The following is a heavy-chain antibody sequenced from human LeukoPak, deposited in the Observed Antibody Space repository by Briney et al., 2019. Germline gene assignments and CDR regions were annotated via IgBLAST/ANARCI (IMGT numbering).Heavy chain of an antibody. D-gene: IGHD3-16*01. CDR2: ISSSGSTI. V-gene: IGHV3-11*04. CDR1: GFTFSDYY. CDR3: ARDKTGNDYFRRLDYYYMDV. Sequence: GGSLRLSCAPSGFTFSDYYMTRIRQAPGKGLEWVSYISSSGSTIYYADSVKGRFTISRDNAKNSLYLQMNSLRAEDTAVYYCARDKTGNDYFRRLDYYYMDVWGRGTTVTVSS. J-gene: IGHJ6*03.